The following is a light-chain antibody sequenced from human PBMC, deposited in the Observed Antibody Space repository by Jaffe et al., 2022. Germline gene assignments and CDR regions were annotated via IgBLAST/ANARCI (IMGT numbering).Light chain of an antibody. Sequence: QSALTQPASVSGSLGQSITISCTGTSSDVGGYNSVSWYQQHPRKAPKLMIFAVSNRPSGVSNRFSGSKSGNTASLTISGLQAEDEADYYCISYTSSTTLVFGGGTKLTVL. J-gene: IGLJ2*01. V-gene: IGLV2-14*01. CDR2: AVS. CDR3: ISYTSSTTLV. CDR1: SSDVGGYNS.